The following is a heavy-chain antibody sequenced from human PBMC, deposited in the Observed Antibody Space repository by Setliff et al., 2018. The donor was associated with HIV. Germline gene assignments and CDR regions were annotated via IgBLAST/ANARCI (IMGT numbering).Heavy chain of an antibody. CDR1: GYTFSTYA. D-gene: IGHD6-19*01. Sequence: ASVKVSCKASGYTFSTYAMHWVRQAPGQRLEWMGWISAVKGMTKYSKKFQGRVTLTRDTAASTAYMELSSLRSEDTAVYYCARDIYDSGWFTLEYWGQGTLVTVSS. J-gene: IGHJ4*02. V-gene: IGHV1-3*01. CDR3: ARDIYDSGWFTLEY. CDR2: ISAVKGMT.